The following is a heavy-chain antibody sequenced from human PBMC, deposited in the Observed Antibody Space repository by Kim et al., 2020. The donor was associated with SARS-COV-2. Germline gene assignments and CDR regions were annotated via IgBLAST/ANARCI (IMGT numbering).Heavy chain of an antibody. J-gene: IGHJ4*02. Sequence: GGSLRLSCAASGFTFSNYGMHWVRQAPGKGLEWVSAISHDGDNTFFPDTVKGRFTISRDNSKNTVYLQMNSLRVEDTAVYYCAKGGSYGSGCTPDYWGRGTLVTVSS. V-gene: IGHV3-30*18. CDR1: GFTFSNYG. CDR2: ISHDGDNT. D-gene: IGHD3-10*01. CDR3: AKGGSYGSGCTPDY.